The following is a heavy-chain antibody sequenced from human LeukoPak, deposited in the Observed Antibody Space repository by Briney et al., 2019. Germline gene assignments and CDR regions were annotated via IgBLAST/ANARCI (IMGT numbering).Heavy chain of an antibody. J-gene: IGHJ4*02. CDR2: ISSSSSYI. CDR1: GFTFSSYS. CDR3: ARGGYYYDSSGILFSDY. Sequence: GGSLRLACAASGFTFSSYSMNWVRQAPGKGLEWVSSISSSSSYIYYADSVKGRFTISRDNSKNTLYLQMNSLRAEDTAVYYCARGGYYYDSSGILFSDYWGQGTLVTVSS. V-gene: IGHV3-21*01. D-gene: IGHD3-22*01.